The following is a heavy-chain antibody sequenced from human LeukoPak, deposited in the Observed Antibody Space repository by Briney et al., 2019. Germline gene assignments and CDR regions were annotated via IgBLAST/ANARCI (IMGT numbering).Heavy chain of an antibody. V-gene: IGHV4-39*01. CDR2: ISYSGST. Sequence: PSETLSLACTVSGGSISSNKYYWGWIRQPPGKGLEWMGSISYSGSTYYNPSLKSRVTISVDTSKNQFSLKLSSVTAADTAVYYCARLDDTVTAFDPWGQGTLATVSS. CDR1: GGSISSNKYY. CDR3: ARLDDTVTAFDP. D-gene: IGHD3-9*01. J-gene: IGHJ5*02.